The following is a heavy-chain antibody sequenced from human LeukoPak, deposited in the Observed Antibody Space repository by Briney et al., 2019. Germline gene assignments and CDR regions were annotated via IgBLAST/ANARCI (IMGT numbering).Heavy chain of an antibody. CDR2: IYYSGST. D-gene: IGHD6-6*01. Sequence: PSETLSLTCTVSGGSISSYYWSWIRQPPGKGLEWIGYIYYSGSTNYNPSLKSRVTISVDTSKNQFSLKLSSVTAADTAVYYCASSKYSSSSPDYWGRGTLVTVSS. CDR3: ASSKYSSSSPDY. CDR1: GGSISSYY. J-gene: IGHJ4*02. V-gene: IGHV4-59*01.